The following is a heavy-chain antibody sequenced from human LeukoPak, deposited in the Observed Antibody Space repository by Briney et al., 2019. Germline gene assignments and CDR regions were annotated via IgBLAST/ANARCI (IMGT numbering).Heavy chain of an antibody. CDR1: GGSISTYY. Sequence: PSETLSLTCTVSGGSISTYYWSWIRQPPGKGLEWIGYVYYSGSTNYNPSLKSRVTMSVDTSKNQFSLKLSSVTAADTAVYYCARRTAIGDSDAFDIWGQGTMVTVSS. V-gene: IGHV4-59*08. CDR2: VYYSGST. CDR3: ARRTAIGDSDAFDI. D-gene: IGHD3-10*01. J-gene: IGHJ3*02.